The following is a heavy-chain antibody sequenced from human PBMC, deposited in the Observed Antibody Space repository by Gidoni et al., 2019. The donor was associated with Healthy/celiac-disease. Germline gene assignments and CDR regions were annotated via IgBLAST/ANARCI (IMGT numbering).Heavy chain of an antibody. D-gene: IGHD4-4*01. CDR1: GFSLSTSGVG. V-gene: IGHV2-5*01. Sequence: QITLKESGPTLVNPTQTLTLTCTFSGFSLSTSGVGVGWIRQPPGKALEWLALIYWNDDKRYSPSLKSRLTITKDTSKNQVVLTMTNMDPVDTATYYCAHHDYSNAGGDWFDPWGQGTLVTVSS. CDR2: IYWNDDK. CDR3: AHHDYSNAGGDWFDP. J-gene: IGHJ5*02.